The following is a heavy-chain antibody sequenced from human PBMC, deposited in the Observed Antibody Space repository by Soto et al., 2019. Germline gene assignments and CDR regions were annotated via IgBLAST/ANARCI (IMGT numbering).Heavy chain of an antibody. V-gene: IGHV3-30*04. CDR3: ARTRNGGVADSFDS. CDR1: GFTFTSFA. D-gene: IGHD3-3*01. Sequence: PGGSLGLSCAASGFTFTSFAVSWVRLTPGRGLEWVLAISRDGSYIYYTDSVKGRFTVSRDNSKNTVFVQMNRLIPDDTALYFCARTRNGGVADSFDSWGQGARVTVSS. CDR2: ISRDGSYI. J-gene: IGHJ5*01.